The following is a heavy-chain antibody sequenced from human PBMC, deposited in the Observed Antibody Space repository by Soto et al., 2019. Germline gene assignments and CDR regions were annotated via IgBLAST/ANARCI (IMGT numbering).Heavy chain of an antibody. CDR1: GGSISSGGYS. CDR3: ARAPVVSNWFDP. J-gene: IGHJ5*02. V-gene: IGHV4-30-2*01. Sequence: SETLSLTCAVSGGSISSGGYSWSWIRQPPGKGLEWIGYIYHSGSTYYNPSLKSRVTISVDRSKNQFSLKLSSVTAADTAVYYCARAPVVSNWFDPWGQGTLVTAPQ. D-gene: IGHD2-15*01. CDR2: IYHSGST.